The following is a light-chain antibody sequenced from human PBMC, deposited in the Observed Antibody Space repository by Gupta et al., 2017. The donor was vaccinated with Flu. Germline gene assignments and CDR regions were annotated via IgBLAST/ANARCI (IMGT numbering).Light chain of an antibody. CDR1: SNTKVANYI. CDR3: VNSPSNALV. Sequence: CTLPSNTKVANYIRYCYQHKPGRPPSFPPYFFLYFDKGQGSGVPSRFSGSKDGSATTVTILIAELEAEDEDYYYCVNSPSNALVFGGGTKLTVL. CDR2: FFLYFDK. J-gene: IGLJ2*01. V-gene: IGLV5-37*01.